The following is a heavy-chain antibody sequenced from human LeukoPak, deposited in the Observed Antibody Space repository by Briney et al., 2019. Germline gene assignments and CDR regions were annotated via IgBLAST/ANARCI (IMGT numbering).Heavy chain of an antibody. V-gene: IGHV3-7*01. CDR3: ARDHSSGWFWYFDY. Sequence: GGSLRLSCAASGFTFSSYWMSWVRQAPGKGLEWVANIKQDGSEKYYVDSVKGRFTISRDNAKNSLYLQMNSLRAEDTAVYYCARDHSSGWFWYFDYWGQGTLSPSPQ. D-gene: IGHD6-19*01. CDR2: IKQDGSEK. J-gene: IGHJ4*02. CDR1: GFTFSSYW.